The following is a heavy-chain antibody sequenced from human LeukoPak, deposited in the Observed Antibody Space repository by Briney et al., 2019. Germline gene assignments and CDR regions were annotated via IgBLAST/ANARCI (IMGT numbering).Heavy chain of an antibody. Sequence: GRSLRLSCTASGFTFGDYAMSWVRQAPGKGLGWVGFIRSKAYGGTTEYAASVKGRFTISRDDSKSIAYLQMNSLKTEDTAVYYCTRVAVPFFDYWGQGTLVTVSS. V-gene: IGHV3-49*04. CDR3: TRVAVPFFDY. J-gene: IGHJ4*02. CDR1: GFTFGDYA. D-gene: IGHD6-19*01. CDR2: IRSKAYGGTT.